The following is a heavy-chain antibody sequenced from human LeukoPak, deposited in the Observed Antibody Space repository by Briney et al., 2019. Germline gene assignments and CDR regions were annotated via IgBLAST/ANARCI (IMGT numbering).Heavy chain of an antibody. D-gene: IGHD3-10*01. Sequence: PSETLSLTCTVSGGSISSSSYYWGWIRQPPGKGLEWIGSIYFSGSTYYNPSLKSRVTISVDTSKSQFSLKLSSVTAADTAVYYCARISAYYRPFEYWGQGTLVTVSS. V-gene: IGHV4-39*01. J-gene: IGHJ4*02. CDR2: IYFSGST. CDR3: ARISAYYRPFEY. CDR1: GGSISSSSYY.